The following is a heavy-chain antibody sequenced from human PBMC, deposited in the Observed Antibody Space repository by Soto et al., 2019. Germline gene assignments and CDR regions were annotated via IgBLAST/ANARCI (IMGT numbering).Heavy chain of an antibody. D-gene: IGHD4-17*01. Sequence: GASVKVSCKASGYTFTDYYMHWVRQAPGQGLEWMGWINPNSGGTNYAQKFQGRVTMTRDTSISTAYMELRRLRSDDTAVYYCARAVSTLLYYFDYWGQGTLVTVSS. CDR3: ARAVSTLLYYFDY. V-gene: IGHV1-2*02. CDR2: INPNSGGT. J-gene: IGHJ4*02. CDR1: GYTFTDYY.